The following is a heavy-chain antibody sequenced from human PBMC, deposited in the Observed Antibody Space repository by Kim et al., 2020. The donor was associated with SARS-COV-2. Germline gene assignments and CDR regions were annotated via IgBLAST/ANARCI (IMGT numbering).Heavy chain of an antibody. D-gene: IGHD7-27*01. CDR1: GYTFSNYN. J-gene: IGHJ4*02. CDR2: ISPHNGYT. CDR3: ARARGWGYYDF. V-gene: IGHV1-18*01. Sequence: ASVKVSCKAFGYTFSNYNFNWVRQAPGHGLEWMGWISPHNGYTNYAQKLQGRVTMTTDTSTNTAYMELRSLTSDHTAVYYCARARGWGYYDFWGPGTLVT.